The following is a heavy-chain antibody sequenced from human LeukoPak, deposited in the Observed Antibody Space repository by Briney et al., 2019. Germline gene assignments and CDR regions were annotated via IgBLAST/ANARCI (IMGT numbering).Heavy chain of an antibody. Sequence: PSETLSLTCAVYGGSFSGYYWSWIRQPAGKGLEWIGRIYTSGSTNYNPSLKSRVTMSVDTSRNQFSLKLSSVTAADTAVYYCARGRPDYGTYLIDYWGQGTLVTVSS. J-gene: IGHJ4*02. CDR1: GGSFSGYY. CDR3: ARGRPDYGTYLIDY. CDR2: IYTSGST. D-gene: IGHD4-17*01. V-gene: IGHV4-59*10.